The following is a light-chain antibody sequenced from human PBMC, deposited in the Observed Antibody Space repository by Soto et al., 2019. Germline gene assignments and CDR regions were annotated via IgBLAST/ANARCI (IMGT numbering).Light chain of an antibody. J-gene: IGLJ2*01. V-gene: IGLV1-44*01. CDR3: AAWDDSLNGVV. Sequence: QPVLTQPPSASGTPGQRVTISCSGSSSNIGSNTVYWYQQLPGTAPKLLIYSNNQRPSGVPDRFSGSESGPSASLAISGLQSEDEADYYCAAWDDSLNGVVFGGGTKLTVL. CDR2: SNN. CDR1: SSNIGSNT.